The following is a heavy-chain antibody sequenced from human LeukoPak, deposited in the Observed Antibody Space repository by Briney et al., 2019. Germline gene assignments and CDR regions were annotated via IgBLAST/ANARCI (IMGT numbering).Heavy chain of an antibody. J-gene: IGHJ6*02. CDR1: GGSISSSSYY. Sequence: TSETLSLTCIVSGGSISSSSYYWGWIRQPPGKGLEWIGSIYYSGSTYYNPSLKSRVTISVDTSKNQFSLKLSSVTAADTAVYYCARRIPLRQLVLWPYYGMDVWGQGTTVTVSS. V-gene: IGHV4-39*01. D-gene: IGHD6-6*01. CDR2: IYYSGST. CDR3: ARRIPLRQLVLWPYYGMDV.